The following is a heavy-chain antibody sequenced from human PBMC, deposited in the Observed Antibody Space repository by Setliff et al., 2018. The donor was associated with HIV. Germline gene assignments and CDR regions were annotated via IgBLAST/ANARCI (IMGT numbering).Heavy chain of an antibody. CDR1: GFTFSAYA. CDR2: IWYDGSNK. J-gene: IGHJ6*03. Sequence: GGSLRLSCAASGFTFSAYAMHWVRQAPGKGLEWVAFIWYDGSNKEYADSVKGRFTISRDNSKKMVYLQMNSLRAEDTAVYYCANDPPSSGYYTTYYYYMDVWGLGTTVTVSS. V-gene: IGHV3-30*02. CDR3: ANDPPSSGYYTTYYYYMDV. D-gene: IGHD3-3*01.